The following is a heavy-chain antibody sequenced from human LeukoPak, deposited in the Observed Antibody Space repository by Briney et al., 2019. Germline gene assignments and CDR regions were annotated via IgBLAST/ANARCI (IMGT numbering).Heavy chain of an antibody. CDR2: INHSGST. Sequence: PSETLSLTCTVSGGSISSYYWSWIRQPPGEGLEWIGEINHSGSTNYNPSLKSRVTISVDTSKNQFSLKLSSVTAADTAVYYCARDYAERGYFDYWGQGTLVTVSS. V-gene: IGHV4-34*01. CDR3: ARDYAERGYFDY. J-gene: IGHJ4*02. D-gene: IGHD4-17*01. CDR1: GGSISSYY.